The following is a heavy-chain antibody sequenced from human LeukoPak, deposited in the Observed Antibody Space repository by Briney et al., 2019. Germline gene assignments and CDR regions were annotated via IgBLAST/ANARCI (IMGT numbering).Heavy chain of an antibody. Sequence: GASVKISCKGSGYSFTSYWIGWVRQMPGKGLEWMGIIYPGDSDTRYSPSFQGQVTISADKSISTAYLQWSSLKASDTAMYYCARQRSDIVVVVAAQYYFDYWGQGTLVTVSS. J-gene: IGHJ4*02. CDR3: ARQRSDIVVVVAAQYYFDY. V-gene: IGHV5-51*01. CDR2: IYPGDSDT. CDR1: GYSFTSYW. D-gene: IGHD2-15*01.